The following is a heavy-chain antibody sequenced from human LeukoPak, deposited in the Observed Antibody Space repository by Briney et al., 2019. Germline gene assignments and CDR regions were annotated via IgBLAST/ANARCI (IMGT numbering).Heavy chain of an antibody. V-gene: IGHV3-30*04. Sequence: GRSLRLSCAASGFTFSSYAMHWVRQAPGKGLEWVAVISYDGSNKYYADSVKGRFTISRDNSKNTLYLQMNSLRAEDTAVYYCAKDQERACSSTSCGYYYYGMDVWGQGTTVTVSS. CDR1: GFTFSSYA. CDR2: ISYDGSNK. CDR3: AKDQERACSSTSCGYYYYGMDV. D-gene: IGHD2-2*01. J-gene: IGHJ6*02.